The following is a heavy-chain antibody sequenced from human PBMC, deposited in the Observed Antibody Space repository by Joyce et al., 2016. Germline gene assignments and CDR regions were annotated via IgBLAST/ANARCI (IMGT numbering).Heavy chain of an antibody. CDR3: TTDPRY. J-gene: IGHJ4*02. V-gene: IGHV3-15*01. CDR1: GLTFRTTW. CDR2: IKSKNDGGTL. Sequence: GVSGLTFRTTWMSWVRQAPGKGLEWIGRIKSKNDGGTLDYIETVKGRFTLSRDDSTNTVYLQMDSLKIEGTAMYYCTTDPRYWGRGTLVTVSS.